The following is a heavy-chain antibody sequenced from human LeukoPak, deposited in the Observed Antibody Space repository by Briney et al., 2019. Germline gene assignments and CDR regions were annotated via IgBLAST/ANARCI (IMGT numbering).Heavy chain of an antibody. V-gene: IGHV3-33*01. CDR2: IWYDGSNK. CDR1: GFTFSSYG. J-gene: IGHJ3*02. CDR3: VAGPRGYAGAFDI. Sequence: GGSLRLSCAASGFTFSSYGMHWVRQAPGKGLEWVAVIWYDGSNKYYADSVKGRFTISRDNSKNTLYLQMNSPRAEDTAVYYCVAGPRGYAGAFDIWGQGTMVTVSS. D-gene: IGHD5-12*01.